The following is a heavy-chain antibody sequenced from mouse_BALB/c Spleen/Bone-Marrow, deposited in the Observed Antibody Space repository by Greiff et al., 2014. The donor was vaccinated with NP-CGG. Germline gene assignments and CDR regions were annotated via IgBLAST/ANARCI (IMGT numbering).Heavy chain of an antibody. CDR2: FHPYNDDT. J-gene: IGHJ1*01. CDR1: GYTFTTYP. Sequence: QVQLQQSGAELVEPGASVKRSCKAFGYTFTTYPIEWMKQNHGKSLEWIGNFHPYNDDTKYNEKFKGKAKLTVEKSSSTVYLELSRLTSDDSAVYYCARGYGNWYFDVWGAGTTVTVSS. V-gene: IGHV1-47*01. D-gene: IGHD2-10*02. CDR3: ARGYGNWYFDV.